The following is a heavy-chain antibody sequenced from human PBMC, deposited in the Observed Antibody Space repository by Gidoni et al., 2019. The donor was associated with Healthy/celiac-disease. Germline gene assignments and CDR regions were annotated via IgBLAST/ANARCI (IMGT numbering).Heavy chain of an antibody. CDR1: GFTFSSYG. J-gene: IGHJ4*02. CDR3: ARDRSDSSGYFQYYFDY. D-gene: IGHD3-22*01. CDR2: IWYDGSNK. Sequence: QVQLVESGGGVVQPGRSLRLSCAASGFTFSSYGMHWVRQAPGKGLEWVAVIWYDGSNKYYADSVKGRFTISRDNSKNTLYLQMNSLRAEDTAVYYCARDRSDSSGYFQYYFDYWGQGTLVTVSS. V-gene: IGHV3-33*01.